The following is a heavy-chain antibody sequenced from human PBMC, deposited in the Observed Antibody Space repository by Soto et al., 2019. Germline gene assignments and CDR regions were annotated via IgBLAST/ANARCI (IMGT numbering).Heavy chain of an antibody. V-gene: IGHV1-69*13. CDR1: GGTFSSYA. J-gene: IGHJ4*02. CDR2: IIPIFGTA. D-gene: IGHD6-13*01. Sequence: SVKVSCKASGGTFSSYAISWVRQAPGQGLEWMGGIIPIFGTANYAQKFQGRVTITADESTSTAYMELSNLRSEDTAVYYCARVSGAPIDSSSWYYFDYWGQGTLVTVSS. CDR3: ARVSGAPIDSSSWYYFDY.